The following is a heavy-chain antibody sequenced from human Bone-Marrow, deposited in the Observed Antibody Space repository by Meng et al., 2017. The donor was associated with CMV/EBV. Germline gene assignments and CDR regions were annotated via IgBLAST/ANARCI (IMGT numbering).Heavy chain of an antibody. V-gene: IGHV3-30*02. CDR2: IRYDGSNK. J-gene: IGHJ6*02. Sequence: GESLMISCAASGFTFSSYWMSWVRQTPGKGLEWVAFIRYDGSNKYYADSVKGRFTISRDNSKNTLYLQMNSLRAEDTAVYYCAKDSYGMAVWGQGDTGTGSS. CDR3: AKDSYGMAV. CDR1: GFTFSSYW.